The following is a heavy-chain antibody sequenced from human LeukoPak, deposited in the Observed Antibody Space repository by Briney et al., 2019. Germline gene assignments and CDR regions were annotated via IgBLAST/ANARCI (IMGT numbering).Heavy chain of an antibody. CDR1: GDSIGSNRYY. J-gene: IGHJ2*01. V-gene: IGHV4-39*01. CDR3: ARHSRLRDFDL. D-gene: IGHD6-25*01. Sequence: SGTLSLTCTVSGDSIGSNRYYWGWIRQPPGKGLEWIGSIYYSGSTYYNPSLKSRVTLSVDTSKKQFSLKLSSVTAADTAVYYCARHSRLRDFDLWGRGTLVTVSS. CDR2: IYYSGST.